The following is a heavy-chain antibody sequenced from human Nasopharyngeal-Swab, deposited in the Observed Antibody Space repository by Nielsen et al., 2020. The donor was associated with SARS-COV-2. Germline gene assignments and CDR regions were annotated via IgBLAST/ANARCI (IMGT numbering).Heavy chain of an antibody. CDR2: IGDKDHNYAT. CDR3: TTDFYFDY. Sequence: VRQAPGKGLEWLGRIGDKDHNYATTYGASVKGRFTISRDDSKNTAFLQMDSPKTEDTALYYCTTDFYFDYWGQGTPVTVSS. J-gene: IGHJ4*02. V-gene: IGHV3-73*01.